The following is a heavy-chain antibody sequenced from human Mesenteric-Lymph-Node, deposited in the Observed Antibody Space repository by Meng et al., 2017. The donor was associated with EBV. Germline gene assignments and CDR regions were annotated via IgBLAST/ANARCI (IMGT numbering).Heavy chain of an antibody. V-gene: IGHV4-4*02. Sequence: QGQLQEAGPGLVKPSGTLSLTCAVSGGSISSSNWWSWVRQPPGKGLEWIGEIYHSGSTNYNPSLKSRVTISVDKSKNQFSLKLSSVTAADTAVYYCASRPNYYFHGMDVWGQGTTVTVSS. CDR3: ASRPNYYFHGMDV. J-gene: IGHJ6*02. CDR1: GGSISSSNW. CDR2: IYHSGST.